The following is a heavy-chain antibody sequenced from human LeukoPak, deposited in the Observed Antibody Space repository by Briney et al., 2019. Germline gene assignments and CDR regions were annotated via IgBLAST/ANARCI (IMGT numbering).Heavy chain of an antibody. V-gene: IGHV1-2*02. CDR3: ARALGEADIVVVPAADYGY. Sequence: ASVKVSCKASGYTFTGYYMHWVRQAPGQGLEWMGWINPNSGGTNYAQKLQGRVTMTTDTSTSTAYMELRSLRSDDTAVYYCARALGEADIVVVPAADYGYWGQGTLVTVSS. D-gene: IGHD2-2*01. CDR2: INPNSGGT. CDR1: GYTFTGYY. J-gene: IGHJ4*02.